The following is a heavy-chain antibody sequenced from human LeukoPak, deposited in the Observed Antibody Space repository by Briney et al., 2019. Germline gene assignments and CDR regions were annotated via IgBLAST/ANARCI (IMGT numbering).Heavy chain of an antibody. V-gene: IGHV4-59*01. CDR2: IYYSGST. J-gene: IGHJ6*02. Sequence: PSETLSLTCTVSGGSISRYYWSWIRQPPGKGLEWIGYIYYSGSTNYNPSLKSRVTISVDTSKNQFSLKLSSVTAADTAVYYCARLWDYYYGMDVWGQGTTVTVSS. D-gene: IGHD3-16*01. CDR3: ARLWDYYYGMDV. CDR1: GGSISRYY.